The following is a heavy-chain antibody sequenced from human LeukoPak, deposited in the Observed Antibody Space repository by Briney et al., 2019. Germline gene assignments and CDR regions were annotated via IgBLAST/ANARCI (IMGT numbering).Heavy chain of an antibody. V-gene: IGHV5-51*01. D-gene: IGHD3-10*01. CDR3: ARQRRLLWFGEYSNWFDP. Sequence: KVSCKASGYTFTSYGISWVRQAPGQGLEWMGIIYPGDSDTRYSPSFQGQVTISADKSISTAYLQWSSLKASDTAMYYCARQRRLLWFGEYSNWFDPWGQGTLVTVSS. CDR1: GYTFTSYG. CDR2: IYPGDSDT. J-gene: IGHJ5*02.